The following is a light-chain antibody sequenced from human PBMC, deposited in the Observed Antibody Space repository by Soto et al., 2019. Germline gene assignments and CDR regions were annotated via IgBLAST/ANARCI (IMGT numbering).Light chain of an antibody. CDR1: QSISSS. J-gene: IGKJ1*01. V-gene: IGKV3-15*01. CDR2: GAS. CDR3: QQYKIWPT. Sequence: LGMTQSPATMSVSPGERATLSCRTSQSISSSLAWYQQKPGQAPRLLIYGASTRATGIPARFSGSGSGTEFTLTISSLQSEDFAVYFCQQYKIWPTFGQGTKVDIK.